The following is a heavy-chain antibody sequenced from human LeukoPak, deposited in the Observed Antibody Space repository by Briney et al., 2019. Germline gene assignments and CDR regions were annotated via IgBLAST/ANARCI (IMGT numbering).Heavy chain of an antibody. Sequence: PSETLSLTCAVYGESLNSYYWSWVRQPPGEGLEWIGEIYESGTTEYNPSLKSRVTISMVPSKQQFSLSLSSVTAADTAVYYCARRAWATRLGSWGLGTPVIVSS. V-gene: IGHV4-34*01. CDR1: GESLNSYY. CDR2: IYESGTT. J-gene: IGHJ4*02. D-gene: IGHD2-15*01. CDR3: ARRAWATRLGS.